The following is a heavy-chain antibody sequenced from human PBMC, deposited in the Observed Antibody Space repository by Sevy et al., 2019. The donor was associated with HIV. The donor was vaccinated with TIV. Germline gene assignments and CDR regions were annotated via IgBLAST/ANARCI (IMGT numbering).Heavy chain of an antibody. V-gene: IGHV3-23*01. Sequence: GGSLRLSCAASGFTFNNYAMSWVRQAPGKDLEWISAITDTGGDTYHADYVKGRFTISRDNSKNTLYLQLNSLRVEDTATYYCVKGSAASRPYYFDYWGQGTLVTVSS. CDR2: ITDTGGDT. CDR1: GFTFNNYA. CDR3: VKGSAASRPYYFDY. D-gene: IGHD2-2*01. J-gene: IGHJ4*02.